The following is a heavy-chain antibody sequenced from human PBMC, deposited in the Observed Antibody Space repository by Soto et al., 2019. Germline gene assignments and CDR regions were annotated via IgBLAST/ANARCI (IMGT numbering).Heavy chain of an antibody. CDR2: ISGSGGST. Sequence: GGSLRLSCAASGFTFSSYAMSWVRQAPGKGLEWVSAISGSGGSTYYADSVKGRFTISRDNSKNTLYLQMNSLRAEDTAVYYCAKESPYRAAPRLYFDYWGQGTLVTVSS. V-gene: IGHV3-23*01. CDR1: GFTFSSYA. CDR3: AKESPYRAAPRLYFDY. D-gene: IGHD6-13*01. J-gene: IGHJ4*02.